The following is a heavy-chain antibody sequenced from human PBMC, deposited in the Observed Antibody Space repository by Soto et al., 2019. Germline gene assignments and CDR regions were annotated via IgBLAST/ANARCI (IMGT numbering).Heavy chain of an antibody. J-gene: IGHJ1*01. CDR2: IYYSGTT. V-gene: IGHV4-39*01. CDR3: ATHNWNLDP. Sequence: SETLSLTCTVSGDSITSNSYFWAWIRQPPGKGLEWIGSIYYSGTTYYNPSLKSRVTISVDRSKNQFSLKLSSVTAADTAVYYCATHNWNLDPWGQGTLVTVSS. D-gene: IGHD1-7*01. CDR1: GDSITSNSYF.